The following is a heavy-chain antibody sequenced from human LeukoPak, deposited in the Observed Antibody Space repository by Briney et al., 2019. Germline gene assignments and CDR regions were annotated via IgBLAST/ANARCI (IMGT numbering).Heavy chain of an antibody. D-gene: IGHD2-2*01. J-gene: IGHJ3*02. CDR1: GGSISSGGYY. Sequence: PSETLSLTCTVSGGSISSGGYYWSWIRQPPGKGLEWIGYIYHSGSTYYNPSLKSRVTISVDRSKNQFSLKLSSVTAADTAVYYCARVMGLGYCSSTSCGDAFDIWGQGTMVTVSS. V-gene: IGHV4-30-2*01. CDR3: ARVMGLGYCSSTSCGDAFDI. CDR2: IYHSGST.